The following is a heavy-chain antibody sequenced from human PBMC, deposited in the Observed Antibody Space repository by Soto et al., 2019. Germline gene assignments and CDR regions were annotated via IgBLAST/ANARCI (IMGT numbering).Heavy chain of an antibody. CDR2: MHYSGHR. CDR3: ARVRCSNNGGCYGGFDP. CDR1: GDSITSGVFY. J-gene: IGHJ5*02. Sequence: QVQLQESGPGLVKPSQTLSLTCTVSGDSITSGVFYWSWIRQFPGKGLEFIGYMHYSGHRPYNPSLQIRVSISVDTSKNQVFLTLTSVTAADTAVYFCARVRCSNNGGCYGGFDPWGPGVLVTVSS. D-gene: IGHD2-15*01. V-gene: IGHV4-31*03.